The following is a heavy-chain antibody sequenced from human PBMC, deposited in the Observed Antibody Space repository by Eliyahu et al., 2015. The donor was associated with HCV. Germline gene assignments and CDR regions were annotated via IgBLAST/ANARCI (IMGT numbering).Heavy chain of an antibody. V-gene: IGHV1-46*01. Sequence: GGTTTYAQTFQGRIRLTSDTSTETVYMELSSLRSEDTAIYYCARGLSGTVTTDYWGQGTLGTVSS. CDR2: GGTT. J-gene: IGHJ4*02. D-gene: IGHD4-17*01. CDR3: ARGLSGTVTTDY.